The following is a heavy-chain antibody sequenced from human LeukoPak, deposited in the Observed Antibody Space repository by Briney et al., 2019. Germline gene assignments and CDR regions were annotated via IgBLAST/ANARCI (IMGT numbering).Heavy chain of an antibody. CDR1: GGTFSSYA. CDR3: ARDSSGYSYGTLYFDY. Sequence: ASVKVSCKASGGTFSSYAISWVRQAPGQGLEWMGWISAYNGNTNYAQKLQGRVTMTTDTSTSTAYMELRSLRSGDTAVYYCARDSSGYSYGTLYFDYWGQGTLVTVSS. D-gene: IGHD5-18*01. J-gene: IGHJ4*02. V-gene: IGHV1-18*01. CDR2: ISAYNGNT.